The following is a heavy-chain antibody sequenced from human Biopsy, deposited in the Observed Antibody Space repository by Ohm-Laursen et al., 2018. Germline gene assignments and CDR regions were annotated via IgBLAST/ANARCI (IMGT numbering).Heavy chain of an antibody. J-gene: IGHJ1*01. D-gene: IGHD3-9*01. CDR2: NIPILGTG. CDR3: ATKLTGYFHH. V-gene: IGHV1-69*13. CDR1: GGTFSNYG. Sequence: VKISCKAPGGTFSNYGVNWVRQAPGQGLEWLGGNIPILGTGNYAQKFQDRVTVAADTSTSTATMELRSLRSDDPAVYYCATKLTGYFHHWGQGTLVIVSS.